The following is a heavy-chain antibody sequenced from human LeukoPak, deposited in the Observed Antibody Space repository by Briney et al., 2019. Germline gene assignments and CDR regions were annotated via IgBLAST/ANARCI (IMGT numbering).Heavy chain of an antibody. D-gene: IGHD2-15*01. CDR1: GGSVSSGSYY. CDR3: ARDLRYCSGGSCYFAFDI. Sequence: PSETLSLTCTVSGGSVSSGSYYWSWIRQPPGKGLEWIGYIYYSGSTNYNPSLKSRVTISVDTSKNQFSLQLSSVTAADTAVYYCARDLRYCSGGSCYFAFDIWGQGTMVTVSS. CDR2: IYYSGST. V-gene: IGHV4-61*01. J-gene: IGHJ3*02.